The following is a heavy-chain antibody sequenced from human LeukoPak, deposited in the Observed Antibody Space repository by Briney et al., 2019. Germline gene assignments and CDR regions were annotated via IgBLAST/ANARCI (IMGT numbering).Heavy chain of an antibody. CDR2: IGSDNKP. J-gene: IGHJ4*02. CDR1: GFTFSAYA. CDR3: ARENSGSDYFDY. D-gene: IGHD5-12*01. V-gene: IGHV3-69-1*02. Sequence: GGSLRLSCEASGFTFSAYAMTWVRQAPGKGLEWVSSIGSDNKPHHSESVKGRFAISRDNAKNSLYLQMNGLRGEDTAVYYCARENSGSDYFDYWGQGTLVTVSS.